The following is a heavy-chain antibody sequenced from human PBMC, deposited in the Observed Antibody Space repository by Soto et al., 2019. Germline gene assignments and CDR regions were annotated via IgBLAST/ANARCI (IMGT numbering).Heavy chain of an antibody. CDR2: INPSGGST. CDR1: GYTFTSYY. J-gene: IGHJ6*02. CDR3: ARDARIVGAARRYYYYGMDV. Sequence: GPSVKVSCKASGYTFTSYYMHWVRQAPGQGLEWMGIINPSGGSTSYAQKFQGRVTMTRDTSTSTVYMELSSLRSEDTAVYYCARDARIVGAARRYYYYGMDVWGQGTTVTVSS. D-gene: IGHD1-26*01. V-gene: IGHV1-46*01.